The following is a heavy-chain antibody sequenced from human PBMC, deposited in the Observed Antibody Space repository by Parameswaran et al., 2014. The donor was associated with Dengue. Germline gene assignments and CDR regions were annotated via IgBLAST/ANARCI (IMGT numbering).Heavy chain of an antibody. CDR2: IYYSGST. J-gene: IGHJ3*02. CDR3: ARDATLQLWPYDAFDI. V-gene: IGHV4-59*01. Sequence: VRQAPGKGLEWIGYIYYSGSTNYNPSLKSRVTISVDTSKNQFSLKLSSVTAADTAVYYCARDATLQLWPYDAFDIWGQGTMVTVSS. D-gene: IGHD5-18*01.